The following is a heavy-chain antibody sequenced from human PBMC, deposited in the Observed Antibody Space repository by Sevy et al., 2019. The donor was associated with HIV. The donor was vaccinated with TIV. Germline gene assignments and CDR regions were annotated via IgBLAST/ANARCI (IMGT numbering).Heavy chain of an antibody. CDR3: ARVSGWHLRYGLDV. D-gene: IGHD6-19*01. V-gene: IGHV1-8*02. CDR2: MNTNTGNT. Sequence: ASVKVSCEASGFNFRSYDIYWVRQAPGQGLGWMGWMNTNTGNTGFAQKFQGRVTMTRNSSISTAYMELSNLRSEDTAVYYCARVSGWHLRYGLDVWGQGTTVTVSS. J-gene: IGHJ6*02. CDR1: GFNFRSYD.